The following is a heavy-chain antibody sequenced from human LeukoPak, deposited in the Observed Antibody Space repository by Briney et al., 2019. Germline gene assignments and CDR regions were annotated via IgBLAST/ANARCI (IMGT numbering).Heavy chain of an antibody. Sequence: ASVKVSCKASGYTFTGYYMHWVRQAPEQGLEWMGWINPNSGGTNYAQKFQGRVTMTRDTSISTAYMELRSLRSDDTAVYYCARTGVYSGSYGDLDYWGQGTLVTVSS. D-gene: IGHD1-26*01. CDR3: ARTGVYSGSYGDLDY. CDR1: GYTFTGYY. CDR2: INPNSGGT. V-gene: IGHV1-2*02. J-gene: IGHJ4*02.